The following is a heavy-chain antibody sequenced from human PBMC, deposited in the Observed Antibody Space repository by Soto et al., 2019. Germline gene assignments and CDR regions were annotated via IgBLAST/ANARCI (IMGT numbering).Heavy chain of an antibody. J-gene: IGHJ4*02. Sequence: GSLRLSCAASGFTFSSYAMSWVRQAPGKGLEWDSAISGSGGSTYYADSVKGQFTNSRDNSKNTLYLQMNSQRAEDTAVYYCAKNAPNFPVPDYWDQRTQVTVSS. CDR1: GFTFSSYA. CDR2: ISGSGGST. CDR3: AKNAPNFPVPDY. V-gene: IGHV3-23*01. D-gene: IGHD3-3*01.